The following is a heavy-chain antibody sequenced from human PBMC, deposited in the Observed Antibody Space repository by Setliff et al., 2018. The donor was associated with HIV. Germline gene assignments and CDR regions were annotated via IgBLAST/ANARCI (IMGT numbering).Heavy chain of an antibody. CDR3: ARDDKWAFDY. CDR1: GFIFSDSW. CDR2: LRGDGII. V-gene: IGHV3-48*01. Sequence: GGSLRLSCGASGFIFSDSWMAWVRQAPGRGLEWLSSLRGDGIISYADSVKGRFTISRDSAKNSLFLQMNSLRGEDTAVYFCARDDKWAFDYWGQGTQVTVSS. D-gene: IGHD1-26*01. J-gene: IGHJ4*02.